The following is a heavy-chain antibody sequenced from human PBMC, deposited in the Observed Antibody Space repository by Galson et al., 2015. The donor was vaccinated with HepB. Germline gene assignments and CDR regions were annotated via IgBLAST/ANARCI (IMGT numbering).Heavy chain of an antibody. CDR1: GFTFSSYG. J-gene: IGHJ4*02. Sequence: SLRLSCAASGFTFSSYGMHWVRQAPGKGLEWVAVIWYDGSNKYYADSVKGRFTISRDNSKNTLYLQMNSLRAEDTAVYYCARGPYYGDYVLVYWGQGTLVTVSS. CDR3: ARGPYYGDYVLVY. CDR2: IWYDGSNK. D-gene: IGHD4-17*01. V-gene: IGHV3-33*01.